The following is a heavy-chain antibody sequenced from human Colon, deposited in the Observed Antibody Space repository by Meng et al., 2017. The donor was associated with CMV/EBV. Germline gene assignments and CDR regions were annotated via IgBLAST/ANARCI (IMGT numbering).Heavy chain of an antibody. Sequence: SETLSLTCSVSGDSINSGIYYWGWVRQPPGRGLEGIGSIYTRGTTYYKPSLKDRVTISIDTSKNQFSLSLSSVTAADTAVYYCARRTYDFWSGYRDYWGKG. CDR1: GDSINSGIYY. CDR2: IYTRGTT. CDR3: ARRTYDFWSGYRDY. D-gene: IGHD3-3*01. V-gene: IGHV4-39*01. J-gene: IGHJ4*02.